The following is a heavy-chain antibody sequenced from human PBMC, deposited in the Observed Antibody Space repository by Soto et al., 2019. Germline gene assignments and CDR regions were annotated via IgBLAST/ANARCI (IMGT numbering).Heavy chain of an antibody. D-gene: IGHD1-20*01. J-gene: IGHJ4*02. Sequence: SETLSLTCTVSGGSISSYYCSWIRQPPGKGLEWIGYIYYSGSTNYNPSLKSRVTISVDTSKNQFSLKLSSVTAADTAVYYCASSLEITDFDYWGQGTLVTVSS. CDR1: GGSISSYY. CDR3: ASSLEITDFDY. V-gene: IGHV4-59*01. CDR2: IYYSGST.